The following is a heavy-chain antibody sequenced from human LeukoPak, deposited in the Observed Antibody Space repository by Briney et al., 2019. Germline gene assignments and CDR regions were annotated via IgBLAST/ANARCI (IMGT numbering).Heavy chain of an antibody. D-gene: IGHD6-19*01. Sequence: GGSLRLSCAASGFTSSSYSMNWVRQAPGKGLEWVSYISSSSSTIYYADSVKGRFTISRDNAKNSLYLQMNSLRAEDTAVYYCARDSQWLAPDYWGQGTLVTVSS. V-gene: IGHV3-48*04. CDR2: ISSSSSTI. J-gene: IGHJ4*02. CDR3: ARDSQWLAPDY. CDR1: GFTSSSYS.